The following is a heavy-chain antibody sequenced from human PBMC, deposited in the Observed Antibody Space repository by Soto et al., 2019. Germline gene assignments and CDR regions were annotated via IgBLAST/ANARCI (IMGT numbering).Heavy chain of an antibody. Sequence: ASVKVSCKASGYTFSNYAIHWVRQAPGQRLEWMGWINAGNGNTKSSQKFQGRVTFTRDTSAGTVYMQLSSLTSEDTAVYYCARDDSGFSGSHYIDYFNYWGQGALVTVSS. CDR3: ARDDSGFSGSHYIDYFNY. V-gene: IGHV1-3*01. CDR2: INAGNGNT. J-gene: IGHJ4*02. D-gene: IGHD1-26*01. CDR1: GYTFSNYA.